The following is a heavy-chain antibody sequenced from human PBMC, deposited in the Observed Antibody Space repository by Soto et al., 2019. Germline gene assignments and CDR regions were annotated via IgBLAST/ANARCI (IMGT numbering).Heavy chain of an antibody. CDR2: INHSGST. J-gene: IGHJ6*03. CDR3: ARGISYSSIKYYYYYMDV. CDR1: GGSFSGYY. V-gene: IGHV4-34*01. D-gene: IGHD6-19*01. Sequence: SETLSLTCAVYGGSFSGYYWSWIRQPPGKGLEWIGEINHSGSTNYNPSLKSRVTISVDTSKNQFSLKLSSVTAADTAVYYCARGISYSSIKYYYYYMDVWGKGTTVTVSS.